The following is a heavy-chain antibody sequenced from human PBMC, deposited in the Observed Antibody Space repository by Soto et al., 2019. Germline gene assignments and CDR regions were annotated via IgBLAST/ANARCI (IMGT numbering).Heavy chain of an antibody. Sequence: PGGSLRLSCAASGFTFSSYAMSWVRQAPGKGLEWVSAISGSGGSAYYADSVKGRFTISRDNSKNTLHLQMNSLRAEDTAVYYCAKYSSGWYYPFDYWGQGTLVTVSS. D-gene: IGHD6-19*01. J-gene: IGHJ4*02. CDR1: GFTFSSYA. V-gene: IGHV3-23*01. CDR3: AKYSSGWYYPFDY. CDR2: ISGSGGSA.